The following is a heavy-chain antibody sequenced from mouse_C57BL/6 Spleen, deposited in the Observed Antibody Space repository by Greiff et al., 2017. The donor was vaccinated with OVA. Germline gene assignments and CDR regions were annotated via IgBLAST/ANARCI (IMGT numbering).Heavy chain of an antibody. J-gene: IGHJ1*03. CDR3: ARYYSSSRGYFDV. CDR2: INPSSGYT. CDR1: GYNFTSYW. Sequence: QVQLKQSGAELAKPGASVKLSCKASGYNFTSYWMHWVKQRPGQGLEWIGYINPSSGYTKYNQKFKDKATLTADKSSSTAYLQLSSLTYEDSAIYYCARYYSSSRGYFDVWGTGTTVTVSS. V-gene: IGHV1-7*01. D-gene: IGHD1-1*01.